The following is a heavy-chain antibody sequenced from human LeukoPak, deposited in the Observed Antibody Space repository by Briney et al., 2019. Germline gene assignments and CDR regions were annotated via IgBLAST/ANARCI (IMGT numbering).Heavy chain of an antibody. J-gene: IGHJ6*02. D-gene: IGHD6-13*01. V-gene: IGHV3-23*01. CDR3: AKDGGFGIAAAGLLYYYYGMDV. Sequence: GGSLRLSCTASGFAFSNYAMSWVRQAPGKGLEWVSAISGSGGSTYYADSVKGRFTISRDNSKNTLYLQMNSLRAEDTAVYYCAKDGGFGIAAAGLLYYYYGMDVWGQGTTVTVSS. CDR1: GFAFSNYA. CDR2: ISGSGGST.